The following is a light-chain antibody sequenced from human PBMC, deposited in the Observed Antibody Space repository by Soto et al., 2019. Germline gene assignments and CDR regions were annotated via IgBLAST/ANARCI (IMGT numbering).Light chain of an antibody. Sequence: QSVLTQPPSVSGAPGQRVTISCTGSSSNIGAGYDVHWYQQLPGTAPKLLIYGNSNRPSGVPDRFSGSKSGNTASLTVSGLQAEDEADYYCSSYAGSNNSVVFGGGTQLTVL. J-gene: IGLJ2*01. CDR2: GNS. CDR1: SSNIGAGYD. CDR3: SSYAGSNNSVV. V-gene: IGLV1-40*01.